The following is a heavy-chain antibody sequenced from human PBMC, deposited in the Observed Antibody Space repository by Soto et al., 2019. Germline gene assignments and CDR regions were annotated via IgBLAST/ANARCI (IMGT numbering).Heavy chain of an antibody. Sequence: EVQLLESGGGLVQPGGSLRLSCAGSGFTFRAYTMAWVRQAPGKGLEWVSGIDGRDGTYYADSVKGRFNISRDSSRNTLFLQMKSLRADDAAVYYCAKTGPVTARIRFDYWGQGALVPVS. CDR3: AKTGPVTARIRFDY. J-gene: IGHJ4*02. D-gene: IGHD2-21*02. CDR1: GFTFRAYT. V-gene: IGHV3-23*01. CDR2: IDGRDGT.